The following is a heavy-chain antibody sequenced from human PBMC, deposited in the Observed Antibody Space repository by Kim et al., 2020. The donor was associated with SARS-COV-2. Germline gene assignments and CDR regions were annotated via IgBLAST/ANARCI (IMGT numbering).Heavy chain of an antibody. CDR3: ARVGAAAGTRYYHYYCMDV. V-gene: IGHV3-7*03. CDR1: GFTFSSYW. CDR2: IKQDGSEK. J-gene: IGHJ6*02. Sequence: GGSLRLSCAASGFTFSSYWMSWVRQAPGKGLEWVANIKQDGSEKYYVDSVKGRFTISRDNAKNSLYLQMNILRAEDTAVYYCARVGAAAGTRYYHYYCMDVWGQGTTVTVSS. D-gene: IGHD6-13*01.